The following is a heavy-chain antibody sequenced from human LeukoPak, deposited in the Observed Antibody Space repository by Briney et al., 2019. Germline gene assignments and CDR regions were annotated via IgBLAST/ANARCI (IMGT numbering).Heavy chain of an antibody. CDR1: GFTFSSYE. Sequence: PGGSLRLSCAASGFTFSSYEMNWVRQAPGKGLEWVSYISSSGSTIYYADSVKGRFTTSRDNAKNSLYLQMNSLGAEDTAVYYCASAYYGSGSYYNVWGQGTLVTVSS. CDR3: ASAYYGSGSYYNV. J-gene: IGHJ4*02. D-gene: IGHD3-10*01. CDR2: ISSSGSTI. V-gene: IGHV3-48*03.